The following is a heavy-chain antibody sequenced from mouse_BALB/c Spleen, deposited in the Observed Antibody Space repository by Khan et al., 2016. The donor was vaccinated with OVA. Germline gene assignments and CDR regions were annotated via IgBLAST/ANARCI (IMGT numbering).Heavy chain of an antibody. V-gene: IGHV3-2*02. CDR2: ISYSGST. CDR3: ARDGSRYNYAMDY. D-gene: IGHD2-3*01. Sequence: QLEESGPGLVKPSQSLSLTCTVSGYSITTDYAWNLIRQFPGNKLEWMGYISYSGSTNYNPALQSRISITRDTSKNQFFLQLNSVTTEDTATYYCARDGSRYNYAMDYWGQGTSVTVSS. CDR1: GYSITTDYA. J-gene: IGHJ4*01.